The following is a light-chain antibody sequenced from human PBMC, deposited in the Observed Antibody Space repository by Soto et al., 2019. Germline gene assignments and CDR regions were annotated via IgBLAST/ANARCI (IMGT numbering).Light chain of an antibody. CDR1: QTISTY. CDR2: AAS. V-gene: IGKV1-39*01. CDR3: QQSLGIPYT. Sequence: DIQMTQSPSALSASVGDRVTITCRASQTISTYLNWYQQKPGKAPKLLIYAASTLQSGVPSRFSGSGSGTDFTLTISSLQPEDFATYYCQQSLGIPYTFGQGTRLVIK. J-gene: IGKJ2*01.